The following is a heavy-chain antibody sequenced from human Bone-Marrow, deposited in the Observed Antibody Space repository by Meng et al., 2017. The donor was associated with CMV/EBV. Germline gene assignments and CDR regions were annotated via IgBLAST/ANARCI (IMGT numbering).Heavy chain of an antibody. CDR1: GYSFTNYW. Sequence: GESLKISCQGSGYSFTNYWIVWVRQMPEKGLECMGIIYPGDSETRYSPSFQGQVTISADQSISTAYLQWSSLKASDTAIYYCARGGARYGTTDAFDVWGQGTMVTVSS. CDR2: IYPGDSET. J-gene: IGHJ3*01. CDR3: ARGGARYGTTDAFDV. V-gene: IGHV5-51*01. D-gene: IGHD1-7*01.